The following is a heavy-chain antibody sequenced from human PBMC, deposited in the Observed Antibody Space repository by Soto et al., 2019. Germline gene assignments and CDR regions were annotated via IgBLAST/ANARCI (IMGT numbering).Heavy chain of an antibody. CDR1: GGSISGGGYS. J-gene: IGHJ3*02. Sequence: SETLALTCAGSGGSISGGGYSWSWIREPPGKGLEWIGYSYHSGSTYYNPSLKSRVTISVDRSKNQFSLKLSSVTAADTAVYYCARSGRFWYDSSGYSLDIWGQGTMVT. CDR3: ARSGRFWYDSSGYSLDI. D-gene: IGHD3-22*01. CDR2: SYHSGST. V-gene: IGHV4-30-2*01.